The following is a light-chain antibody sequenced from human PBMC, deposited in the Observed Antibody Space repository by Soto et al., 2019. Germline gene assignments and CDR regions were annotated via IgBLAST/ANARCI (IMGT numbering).Light chain of an antibody. CDR2: GAS. CDR1: QSISDT. J-gene: IGKJ1*01. CDR3: QQYNNWPPTWT. Sequence: EIVMTQSPATLSVSPGGRATLSCMAIQSISDTLAWYQQKPGQAPRLLIYGASTRATGFPARFSGSVSGTEFTLTISSLQSEDFAVYYCQQYNNWPPTWTFGQGTKVDIK. V-gene: IGKV3-15*01.